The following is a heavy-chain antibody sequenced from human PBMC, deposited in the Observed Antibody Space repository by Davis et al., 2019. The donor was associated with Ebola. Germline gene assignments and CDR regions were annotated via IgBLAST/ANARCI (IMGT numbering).Heavy chain of an antibody. CDR3: ARGWLRTGFDY. D-gene: IGHD5-12*01. CDR2: TYYTSKWYN. CDR1: GDSVSSNSGA. J-gene: IGHJ4*02. Sequence: HSQTLSLTCAISGDSVSSNSGAWNWIRQSPSRGLEWLGRTYYTSKWYNDYAVSMESRIIVNPDTSKNQFSLQLTSVTPEDTAVYYCARGWLRTGFDYWGQGTLVIVSS. V-gene: IGHV6-1*01.